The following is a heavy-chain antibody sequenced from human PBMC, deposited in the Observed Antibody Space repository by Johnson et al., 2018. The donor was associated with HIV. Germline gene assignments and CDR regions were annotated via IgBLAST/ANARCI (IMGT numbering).Heavy chain of an antibody. Sequence: VQLVESGGGLVQPGGSLRLSCAASGFTVSSNYMSWVRQAPGKGLEWVSVIYSGGSTYYADSVKGRFTISRDNSKNPLYLQMNSLRPEDTAVYYCAKSSSATYYGDAFDMWGQGTMVTGSS. CDR1: GFTVSSNY. CDR2: IYSGGST. J-gene: IGHJ3*02. CDR3: AKSSSATYYGDAFDM. V-gene: IGHV3-66*02. D-gene: IGHD3-10*01.